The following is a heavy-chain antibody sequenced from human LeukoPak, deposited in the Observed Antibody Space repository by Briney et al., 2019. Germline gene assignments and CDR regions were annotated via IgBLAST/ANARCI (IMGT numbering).Heavy chain of an antibody. Sequence: SETLSLTCTVSGGSISSYYWSWIRQPPGKGLEWIGYIYYSGSTNYSPSLKSRVTISVDTSKNQFSLKLSSVTAADTAVYYCARSPYDFWSGYYSFDYWGQGTLVTVSS. D-gene: IGHD3-3*01. CDR2: IYYSGST. CDR3: ARSPYDFWSGYYSFDY. J-gene: IGHJ4*02. CDR1: GGSISSYY. V-gene: IGHV4-59*01.